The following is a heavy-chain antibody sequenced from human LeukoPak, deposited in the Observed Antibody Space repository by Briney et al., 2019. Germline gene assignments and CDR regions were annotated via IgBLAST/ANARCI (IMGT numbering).Heavy chain of an antibody. J-gene: IGHJ3*02. V-gene: IGHV1-69*06. D-gene: IGHD6-19*01. Sequence: VASVKVSCKASGGTFSSYAISWVRQAPGQGLEWMGGIIPIFGTANYTQKFQGRVTITADKSTSTAYMELSSLRSEDTAVYYCARDRLSVAVAIDAFDIWGQGTMVTVSS. CDR1: GGTFSSYA. CDR2: IIPIFGTA. CDR3: ARDRLSVAVAIDAFDI.